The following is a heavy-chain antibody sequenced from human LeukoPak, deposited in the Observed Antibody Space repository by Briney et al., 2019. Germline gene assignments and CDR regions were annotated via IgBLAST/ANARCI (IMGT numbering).Heavy chain of an antibody. Sequence: GGSLRLSCAASGFTFSSYAMSWVRQAPGKGLEWVSAISGSGGSTYYADSVKGRSTISRDNSKNTLYLQMNSLRAEDTAVYCARVLTGSWDWFDPWGQGTLVTVSS. CDR3: RVLTGSWDWFDP. D-gene: IGHD2-8*02. J-gene: IGHJ5*02. CDR1: GFTFSSYA. V-gene: IGHV3-23*01. CDR2: ISGSGGST.